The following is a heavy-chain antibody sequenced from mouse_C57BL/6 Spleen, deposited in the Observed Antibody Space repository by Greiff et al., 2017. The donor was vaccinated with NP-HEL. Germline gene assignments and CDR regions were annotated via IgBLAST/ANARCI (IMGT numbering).Heavy chain of an antibody. J-gene: IGHJ3*01. CDR1: GYTFTSYW. V-gene: IGHV1-74*01. CDR3: VLWSSFAY. Sequence: QVHVKQPGAELVKPGASVKVSCKASGYTFTSYWMHWVKQRPGQGLEWIGRIHPSDSDTNYNQKFKGKATLTVDKSSSTAYMQLSSLTSEDSAVYYCVLWSSFAYWGQGTLVTVSA. CDR2: IHPSDSDT.